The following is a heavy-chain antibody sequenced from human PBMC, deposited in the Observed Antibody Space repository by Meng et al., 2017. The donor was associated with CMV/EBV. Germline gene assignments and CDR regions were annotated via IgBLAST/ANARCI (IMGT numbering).Heavy chain of an antibody. J-gene: IGHJ4*02. CDR3: ASRPYNWNYFDY. CDR1: GFTFSSYS. CDR2: ISRSSSYI. D-gene: IGHD1-20*01. Sequence: SCAASGFTFSSYSMDWVRQAPGKELEWVSSISRSSSYIYYADSVKGRFTISRDNAKNSLYLQMNSLRAEDTAVYYCASRPYNWNYFDYWGQGTLVTVSS. V-gene: IGHV3-21*01.